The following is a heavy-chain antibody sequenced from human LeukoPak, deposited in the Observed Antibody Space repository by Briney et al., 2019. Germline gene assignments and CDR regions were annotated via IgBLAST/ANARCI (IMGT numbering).Heavy chain of an antibody. Sequence: PGGSLRLSCAASGFTFSSYAMSWVRQAPGKGLEWVSVIYSGGSTYYADSVKGRFTISRDNSKNTLYLQMNSLRAEDTAVYYCARVMGYSGYDYQRAYYYYGMDVWGQGTTVTVSS. CDR2: IYSGGST. J-gene: IGHJ6*02. V-gene: IGHV3-66*01. D-gene: IGHD5-12*01. CDR3: ARVMGYSGYDYQRAYYYYGMDV. CDR1: GFTFSSYA.